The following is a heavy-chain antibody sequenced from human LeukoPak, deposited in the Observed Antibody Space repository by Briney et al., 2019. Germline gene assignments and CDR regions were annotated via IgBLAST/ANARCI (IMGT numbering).Heavy chain of an antibody. CDR2: ISGSGGST. CDR1: GFTFSSFG. CDR3: AKGLGVAVVVIRAIDAFDI. J-gene: IGHJ3*02. Sequence: GGSLRLSCAASGFTFSSFGMHWVRQAPGKGLEWVSAISGSGGSTYYADSVKGRFTISRDNSKNTLYLQMNSLRAEDTAVYYCAKGLGVAVVVIRAIDAFDIWGQGTMVTVSS. V-gene: IGHV3-23*01. D-gene: IGHD3-22*01.